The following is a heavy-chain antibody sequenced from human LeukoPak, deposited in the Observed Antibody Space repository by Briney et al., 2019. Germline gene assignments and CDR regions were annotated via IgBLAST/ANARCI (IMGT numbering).Heavy chain of an antibody. CDR1: GGSISSSSYY. J-gene: IGHJ4*02. D-gene: IGHD2-15*01. CDR3: ARTQYCSGGSCYSGYFDY. V-gene: IGHV4-39*07. Sequence: TSETLSLTCTVSGGSISSSSYYWGWIRQPPGKGLEWIGSIYYSGSTYYNPSLKSRVTISVDTSKNQFSLKLSSVTAADTAVYYCARTQYCSGGSCYSGYFDYWGQGTLVTVSS. CDR2: IYYSGST.